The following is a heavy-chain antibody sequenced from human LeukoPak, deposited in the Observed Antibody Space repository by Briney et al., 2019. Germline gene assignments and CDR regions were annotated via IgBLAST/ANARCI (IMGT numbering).Heavy chain of an antibody. Sequence: ASVKVSCKASGYTFTGYYMHWVRQAPGQGLEWMVRINPNSGGTNYEQKFQGRVTMTRDTYISIAYMEMSRLRSDDTAVYYCARDRYGGDYRGQGTLVTVSS. D-gene: IGHD3-16*02. J-gene: IGHJ4*02. CDR3: ARDRYGGDY. V-gene: IGHV1-2*06. CDR2: INPNSGGT. CDR1: GYTFTGYY.